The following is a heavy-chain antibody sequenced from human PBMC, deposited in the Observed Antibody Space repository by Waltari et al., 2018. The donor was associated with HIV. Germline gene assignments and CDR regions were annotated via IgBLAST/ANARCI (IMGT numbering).Heavy chain of an antibody. V-gene: IGHV1-69*01. Sequence: QVPLVQSGPEVKKPGSSVQVSCKASGDTFGSNVLTWVRNAPGQALQRMGGIMPFSQIPKHAQKFRGRISITADESTNTAYLELGSRRSEDTAFYYCARGDYYDSLTGYYHTYGYYHMDVWGKGTTVTVSS. CDR3: ARGDYYDSLTGYYHTYGYYHMDV. CDR2: IMPFSQIP. D-gene: IGHD3-9*01. J-gene: IGHJ6*03. CDR1: GDTFGSNV.